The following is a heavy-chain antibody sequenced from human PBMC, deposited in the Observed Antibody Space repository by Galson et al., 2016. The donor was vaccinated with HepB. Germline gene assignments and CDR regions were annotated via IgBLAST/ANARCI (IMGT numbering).Heavy chain of an antibody. Sequence: SVKVSCKASGYTFTSYVIHWVRQAPGQRLEWMGWINGGNGYTRYSQNFQGRVTITRDTSASTAYMGLSSLRSEDTAVYYCARVTGRFTGNYPFDSWGQGTLVTVSS. CDR1: GYTFTSYV. D-gene: IGHD1-26*01. J-gene: IGHJ4*02. CDR3: ARVTGRFTGNYPFDS. CDR2: INGGNGYT. V-gene: IGHV1-3*01.